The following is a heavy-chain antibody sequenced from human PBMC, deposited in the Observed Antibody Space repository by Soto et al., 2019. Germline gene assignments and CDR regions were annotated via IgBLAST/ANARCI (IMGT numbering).Heavy chain of an antibody. Sequence: QVQLQESGPGLVKPSETLSLTCTVSGGSISSYYWSWIRQPPGKGLEWIGYIYYSGSTNYNPSLKSRVTISVDTSKNQFSLKLSSVTAADTAVYYCARWDYYDSSGYVLDYWGQGTLVTVSS. CDR3: ARWDYYDSSGYVLDY. V-gene: IGHV4-59*01. CDR2: IYYSGST. J-gene: IGHJ4*02. D-gene: IGHD3-22*01. CDR1: GGSISSYY.